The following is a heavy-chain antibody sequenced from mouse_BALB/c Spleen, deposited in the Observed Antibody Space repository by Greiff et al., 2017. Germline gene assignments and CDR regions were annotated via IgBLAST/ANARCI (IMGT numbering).Heavy chain of an antibody. CDR3: AGEGYDDAY. Sequence: EVQLQQSGPGLVKPSQSLSLTCSVTGYSITSGYYWNWIRQFPGNKLEWMGYISYDGSNNYNPSLKNRISITRDTSKNQFFLKLNSVTTEDTATYYCAGEGYDDAYWGQGTLVTVSA. D-gene: IGHD2-2*01. CDR2: ISYDGSN. J-gene: IGHJ3*01. CDR1: GYSITSGYY. V-gene: IGHV3-6*02.